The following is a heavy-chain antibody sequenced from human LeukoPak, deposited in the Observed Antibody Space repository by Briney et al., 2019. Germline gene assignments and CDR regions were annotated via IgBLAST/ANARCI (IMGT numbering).Heavy chain of an antibody. V-gene: IGHV4-59*11. J-gene: IGHJ6*02. CDR3: ARGRSNYYGMDV. Sequence: SETLSLTCNVSGGSMSGHFWIWFRQPPGKGLEWIGHRDDSGRSNYNPSLRSRVTISIDTSKNQFSLKLNSVTAADTADYYCARGRSNYYGMDVWGQGTTVTVSS. D-gene: IGHD1-26*01. CDR2: RDDSGRS. CDR1: GGSMSGHF.